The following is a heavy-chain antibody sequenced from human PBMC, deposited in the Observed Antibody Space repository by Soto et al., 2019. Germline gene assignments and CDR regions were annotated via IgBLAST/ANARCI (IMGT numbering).Heavy chain of an antibody. CDR2: ISGNNGNT. D-gene: IGHD1-1*01. Sequence: QVQLVQSAAEVKKPGASVKVSCTASWHTLSSYGISWIRQAPGQGLEWRGWISGNNGNTNYAPKFRDRVTMTDDPSTSTVFLEAWSLSSDGAATYYCARTNWTMDYDFGMDVWGQGATVIVS. V-gene: IGHV1-18*01. CDR3: ARTNWTMDYDFGMDV. J-gene: IGHJ6*02. CDR1: WHTLSSYG.